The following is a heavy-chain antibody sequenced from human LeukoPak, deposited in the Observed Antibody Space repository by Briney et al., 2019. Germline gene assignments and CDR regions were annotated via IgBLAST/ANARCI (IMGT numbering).Heavy chain of an antibody. D-gene: IGHD2-15*01. CDR1: EFTFSSHQ. J-gene: IGHJ3*01. CDR2: ITQDGSEK. Sequence: EGSLRLSCAASEFTFSSHQMSWVRQAPGKGLEWVAKITQDGSEKYYMDSVKGRFIISRDNGKNSLYLQMNSLRVEDTAVYYCARDWRQDNAFDLWGQGTMVTVSS. V-gene: IGHV3-7*01. CDR3: ARDWRQDNAFDL.